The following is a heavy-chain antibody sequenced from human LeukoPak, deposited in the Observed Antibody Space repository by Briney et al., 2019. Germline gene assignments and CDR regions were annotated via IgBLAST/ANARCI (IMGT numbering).Heavy chain of an antibody. CDR3: AKDQRWESPHYLDS. CDR1: AFIFSGHW. CDR2: IKEDGSER. D-gene: IGHD1-26*01. Sequence: QPGGSLRLSCEGSAFIFSGHWMNWVRQTPGKGQEWVASIKEDGSERQYVDSVKGRFSISRDNTKGSLFLQLNSLRAEDTAVYYCAKDQRWESPHYLDSWGQGTLVTVSS. J-gene: IGHJ4*02. V-gene: IGHV3-7*03.